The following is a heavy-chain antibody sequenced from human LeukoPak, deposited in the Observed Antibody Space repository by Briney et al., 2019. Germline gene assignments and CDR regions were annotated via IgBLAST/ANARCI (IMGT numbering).Heavy chain of an antibody. CDR1: VYTFTTCE. D-gene: IGHD1-26*01. J-gene: IGHJ4*02. CDR2: ISTQNGNT. Sequence: SSLKVSCTASVYTFTTCEISWVRQAPGQRLEWMGWISTQNGNTNYAQKLQGRDTMTTDPSTSTACMELRSLRSDVTAVYYCARARGWELSYYFAYWGEGTLVTVSS. CDR3: ARARGWELSYYFAY. V-gene: IGHV1-18*01.